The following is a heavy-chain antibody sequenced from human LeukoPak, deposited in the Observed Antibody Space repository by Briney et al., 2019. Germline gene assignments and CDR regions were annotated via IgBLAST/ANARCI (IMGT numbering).Heavy chain of an antibody. V-gene: IGHV5-10-1*01. Sequence: GESLRISCKGSGYIFTSYWISWVRQMPGKGLEWMGRIDPSDSYTNYSPSFQGHVTISADKSISTAYLQWSSLKASDTAMYYCAGHVDTAMVIDYWGQGTLVTVSS. J-gene: IGHJ4*02. CDR1: GYIFTSYW. CDR2: IDPSDSYT. D-gene: IGHD5-18*01. CDR3: AGHVDTAMVIDY.